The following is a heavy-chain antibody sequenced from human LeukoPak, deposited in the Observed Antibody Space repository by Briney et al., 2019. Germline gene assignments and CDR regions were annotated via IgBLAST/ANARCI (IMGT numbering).Heavy chain of an antibody. D-gene: IGHD4-17*01. J-gene: IGHJ4*02. CDR2: IIPILGIA. V-gene: IGHV1-69*04. Sequence: ASVKVSCKASGGTFSSYAISWVRQAPGQGLEWMGRIIPILGIANYAQKFQGRVTITADKSTSTAYMELSSLRSEDTAVYYCARDSSYVDYDGGYWGQGTLVTVSS. CDR1: GGTFSSYA. CDR3: ARDSSYVDYDGGY.